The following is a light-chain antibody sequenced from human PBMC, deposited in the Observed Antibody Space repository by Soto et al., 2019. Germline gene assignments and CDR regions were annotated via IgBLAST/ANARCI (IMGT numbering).Light chain of an antibody. V-gene: IGKV1-39*01. CDR3: QQSYSTPRT. CDR1: QSISSY. J-gene: IGKJ1*01. Sequence: DIQMTQSPYSLSASLGDRVTITCRASQSISSYLNWYQQKPGKAPKLLIYAASSLQSGVPSRFSGSGSGTDFTLTISSLQPEDFATYYCQQSYSTPRTFGQGTKV. CDR2: AAS.